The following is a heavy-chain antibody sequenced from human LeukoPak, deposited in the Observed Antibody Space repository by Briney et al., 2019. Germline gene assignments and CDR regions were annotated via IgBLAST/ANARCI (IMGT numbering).Heavy chain of an antibody. CDR1: GFTFSSYA. V-gene: IGHV3-30-3*01. J-gene: IGHJ4*02. D-gene: IGHD1-1*01. CDR3: ARDRYNWNDGRRSVFGY. CDR2: ISYDGGNR. Sequence: PGGSLRLSCAASGFTFSSYAMHWVRQAPGKGLEWVAVISYDGGNRYYADSVKGRFTISRDNSKNTLYLQMNSLRGEDTAVYYCARDRYNWNDGRRSVFGYWGQGTLVTVSS.